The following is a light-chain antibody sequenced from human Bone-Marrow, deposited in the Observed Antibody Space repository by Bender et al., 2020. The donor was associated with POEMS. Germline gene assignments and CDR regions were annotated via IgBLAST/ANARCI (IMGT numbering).Light chain of an antibody. CDR3: TSYAGRNTYV. V-gene: IGLV2-8*01. CDR1: SSDVGRYDY. Sequence: QSALTQPPSASGSPGQSVTISCTGTSSDVGRYDYVSWYQQHPGKAPRLIIYDVIKRPSGVPDRFSGSKSGNTASLTVSGLQTDDEADYYCTSYAGRNTYVFGPGTKVTVL. J-gene: IGLJ1*01. CDR2: DVI.